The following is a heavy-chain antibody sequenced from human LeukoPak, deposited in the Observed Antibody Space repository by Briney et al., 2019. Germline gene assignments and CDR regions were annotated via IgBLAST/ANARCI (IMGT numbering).Heavy chain of an antibody. Sequence: SETLSLTCTVSGGSISTYYWSWIRQPPGKGLEWIGYIYYSGNTNYNPSLKSGLTISIDTSKNQFSLKLTTVTAADTAVYYCARDRGRSISYYYGMDVWGQGTTVTVSS. D-gene: IGHD3-10*01. CDR3: ARDRGRSISYYYGMDV. CDR2: IYYSGNT. CDR1: GGSISTYY. J-gene: IGHJ6*02. V-gene: IGHV4-59*01.